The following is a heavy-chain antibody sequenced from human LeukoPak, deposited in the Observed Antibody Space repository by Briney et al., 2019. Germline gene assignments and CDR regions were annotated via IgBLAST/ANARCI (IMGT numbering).Heavy chain of an antibody. D-gene: IGHD1-26*01. V-gene: IGHV1-24*01. J-gene: IGHJ6*02. CDR3: ATDRSWELRANYYGMDV. Sequence: GASVKVSCKVSGYTRTELSMHWVRQAPGKGLEWMGGFDPEDGETIYAQKFQGRVTMTEDTSTDTAYMELSSLRSEDTAVYYCATDRSWELRANYYGMDVWGQGTTVTVSS. CDR1: GYTRTELS. CDR2: FDPEDGET.